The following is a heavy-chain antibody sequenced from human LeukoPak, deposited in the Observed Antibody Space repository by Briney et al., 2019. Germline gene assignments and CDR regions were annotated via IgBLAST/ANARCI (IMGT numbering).Heavy chain of an antibody. CDR1: GGSFSGYY. D-gene: IGHD5-18*01. CDR3: VRGAWIQLWNYYYYGMDV. Sequence: SETLSLTCAVYGGSFSGYYWSWIRQPPGKGLEWIGEINHSGSTNYNPSLKSRVTISVDTSKNQFSLKLSSVTAADTAVYYCVRGAWIQLWNYYYYGMDVWGQGTTVTVSS. V-gene: IGHV4-34*01. CDR2: INHSGST. J-gene: IGHJ6*02.